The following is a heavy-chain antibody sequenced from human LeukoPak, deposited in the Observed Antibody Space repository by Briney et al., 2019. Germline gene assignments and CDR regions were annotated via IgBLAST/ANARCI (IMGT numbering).Heavy chain of an antibody. CDR3: ARESVDTAMAHPYYFDY. V-gene: IGHV1-2*02. CDR2: INPNSGGT. D-gene: IGHD5-18*01. CDR1: GYTFTGYY. J-gene: IGHJ4*02. Sequence: ASVNVSCNASGYTFTGYYMHWVRQAPGQGLEWMGWINPNSGGTNYAQKFQGRVTMTRDTSISTAYMELSRLRSDDTAVYYCARESVDTAMAHPYYFDYWGQGTLVTVSS.